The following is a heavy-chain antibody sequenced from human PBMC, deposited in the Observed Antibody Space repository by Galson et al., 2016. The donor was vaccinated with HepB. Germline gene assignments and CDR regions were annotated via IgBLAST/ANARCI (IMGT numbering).Heavy chain of an antibody. CDR1: GFSISIYS. CDR2: IRCSGTGT. D-gene: IGHD6-19*01. CDR3: AKISLVGDNSGWGGSFDI. J-gene: IGHJ3*02. V-gene: IGHV3-23*01. Sequence: SLRLSCAASGFSISIYSMNWVRQAPGKGLELVSAIRCSGTGTSSNDFVKGRFTISRGHSKNTLYLQMKSLRAEDAAVYYCAKISLVGDNSGWGGSFDIWGRGTMVTVSS.